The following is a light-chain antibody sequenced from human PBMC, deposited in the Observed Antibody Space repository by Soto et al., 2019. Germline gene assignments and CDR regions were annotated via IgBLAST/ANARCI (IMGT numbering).Light chain of an antibody. Sequence: ETVLTQSPGTLSLSPGERATLSCRASQSVSSSALAWYQQKSGQAPRLLIYSASSRATGIPDRFSGSGSGTDFTLTISRLEPEDFAVYYCQQYGSSPYTFGLGTKLEIK. J-gene: IGKJ2*01. CDR2: SAS. CDR1: QSVSSSA. V-gene: IGKV3-20*01. CDR3: QQYGSSPYT.